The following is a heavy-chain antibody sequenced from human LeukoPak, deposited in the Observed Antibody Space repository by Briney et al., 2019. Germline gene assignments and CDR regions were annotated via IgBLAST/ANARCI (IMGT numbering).Heavy chain of an antibody. CDR2: INHSGST. CDR3: ARFPCSGDSCYFGIRAFDV. J-gene: IGHJ3*01. V-gene: IGHV4-34*01. Sequence: SETLSPTCAIYGGSFSGYYWNWIRQSPGKGLEWIGEINHSGSTNYNPSLKSRVTISVDTSKNQFSLKLSSMTAADTAVYYCARFPCSGDSCYFGIRAFDVWGQGTMVTVSS. CDR1: GGSFSGYY. D-gene: IGHD2-15*01.